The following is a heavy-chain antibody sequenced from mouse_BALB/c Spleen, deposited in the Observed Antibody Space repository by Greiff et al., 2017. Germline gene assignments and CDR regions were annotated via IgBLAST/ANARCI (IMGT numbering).Heavy chain of an antibody. V-gene: IGHV5-17*02. CDR3: ARSGYGYAMDY. CDR1: GFTFSSFG. J-gene: IGHJ4*01. Sequence: EVQLQESGGGLVQPGGSRKLSCAASGFTFSSFGMHWVRQAPEKGLEWVAYISSGSSTIYYADTVKGRFTISRDNPKNTLFLQMTSLRSEDTAMYYCARSGYGYAMDYWGQGTSVTVSS. D-gene: IGHD3-1*01. CDR2: ISSGSSTI.